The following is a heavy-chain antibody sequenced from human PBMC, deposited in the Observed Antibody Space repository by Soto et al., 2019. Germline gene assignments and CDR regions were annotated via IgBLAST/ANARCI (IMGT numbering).Heavy chain of an antibody. CDR3: AGRNGYYSGSEY. CDR1: GGSFSGYY. D-gene: IGHD3-22*01. CDR2: VNHSGGI. V-gene: IGHV4-34*02. J-gene: IGHJ4*02. Sequence: QVQLQQWGAGLLKPSETLSLTCVVYGGSFSGYYWSWIRQPPGKGLEWFGEVNHSGGIDYNPSLKSRVTISVDTSKNQFSLKLSSVTAADTAVYYCAGRNGYYSGSEYWGQGPLVSVSS.